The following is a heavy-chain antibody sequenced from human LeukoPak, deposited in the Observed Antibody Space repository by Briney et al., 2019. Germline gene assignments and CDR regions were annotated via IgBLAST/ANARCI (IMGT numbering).Heavy chain of an antibody. CDR1: GFTFSSYD. V-gene: IGHV3-23*01. CDR2: ISGSGGGT. CDR3: AKHLFDTSGYYLDY. Sequence: GGSLRLSCVASGFTFSSYDMSWVRQSPGKGLEWVSTISGSGGGTFYADSVKGRFTISGDNSKNTPFLQMNSLRAEDTAVYYCAKHLFDTSGYYLDYWGQGTLVTVSS. D-gene: IGHD3-22*01. J-gene: IGHJ4*02.